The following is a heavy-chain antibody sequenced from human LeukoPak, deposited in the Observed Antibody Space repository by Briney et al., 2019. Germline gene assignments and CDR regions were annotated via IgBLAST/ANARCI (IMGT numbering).Heavy chain of an antibody. CDR3: ARVDTPSIAAFYDAFDI. J-gene: IGHJ3*02. CDR1: GGSISSSSYY. Sequence: SETLSLTCTVSGGSISSSSYYWGWIRQPPGKGLEWIGSIYYSGSTYYNPSLKSRVTISLDTSKNHFSLKLSSVTAADTAVYYCARVDTPSIAAFYDAFDIWGQGTMVTVSS. CDR2: IYYSGST. V-gene: IGHV4-39*07. D-gene: IGHD6-6*01.